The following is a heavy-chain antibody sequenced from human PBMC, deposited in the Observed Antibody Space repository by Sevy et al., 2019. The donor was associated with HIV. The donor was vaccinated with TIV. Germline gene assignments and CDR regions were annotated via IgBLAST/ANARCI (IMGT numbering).Heavy chain of an antibody. V-gene: IGHV4-59*01. CDR3: ARGGTRDITTSFFDS. D-gene: IGHD5-12*01. J-gene: IGHJ4*02. CDR1: GDSISNYC. CDR2: IYYSGGT. Sequence: SETLSLTCTVSGDSISNYCWSWLRQPPGKGLEWIGYIYYSGGTNYNPSLKSRVTISVDTSKNQFSLKLSSVTAADTAVYYCARGGTRDITTSFFDSWGQGTLVTVSS.